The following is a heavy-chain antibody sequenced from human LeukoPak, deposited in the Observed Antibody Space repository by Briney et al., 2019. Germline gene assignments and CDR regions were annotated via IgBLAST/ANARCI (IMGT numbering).Heavy chain of an antibody. CDR3: ARDSGGYSGYVTDP. D-gene: IGHD5-12*01. CDR2: ISYDGSNK. V-gene: IGHV3-30*03. CDR1: GFTFSSYG. Sequence: GGSLRLSCAASGFTFSSYGMHWVRQAPGKGLEWVAVISYDGSNKYYADSVKGRFTISRDNSKNTLYLQMNSLRAEDTAVYYCARDSGGYSGYVTDPWGQGTLVTVSS. J-gene: IGHJ5*02.